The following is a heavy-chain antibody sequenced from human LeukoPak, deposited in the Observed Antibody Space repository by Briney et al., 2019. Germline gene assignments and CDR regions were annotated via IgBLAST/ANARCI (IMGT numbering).Heavy chain of an antibody. Sequence: PGRSLRLSCAASGFTFSSYAMHWVRQAPGKGLEWVAVISYDGSNKYYADSVKGRFTISRDNSKNTLYLQMNSLRAEDTAVYYCARESGPEDAFDIWGQGTMVTVSS. CDR3: ARESGPEDAFDI. V-gene: IGHV3-30-3*01. CDR1: GFTFSSYA. CDR2: ISYDGSNK. J-gene: IGHJ3*02.